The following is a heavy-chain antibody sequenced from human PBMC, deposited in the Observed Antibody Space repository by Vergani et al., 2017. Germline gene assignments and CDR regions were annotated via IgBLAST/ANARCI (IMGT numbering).Heavy chain of an antibody. D-gene: IGHD5-24*01. Sequence: EVQLLESGGGLVPPGGSLRLSCAASGFTFSSYAMSWVRQAPGKGLEWVSAISGSGGSTYYADSVKGRFTISRDNSKNTLYLQMNSLRAEDTAVYYCARGNTRDGYNSDWGQGTLVTVSS. CDR3: ARGNTRDGYNSD. CDR1: GFTFSSYA. J-gene: IGHJ1*01. V-gene: IGHV3-23*01. CDR2: ISGSGGST.